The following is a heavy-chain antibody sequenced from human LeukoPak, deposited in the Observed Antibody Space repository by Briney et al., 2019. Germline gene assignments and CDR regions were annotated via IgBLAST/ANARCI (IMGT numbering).Heavy chain of an antibody. CDR1: GYTFTSYY. J-gene: IGHJ5*02. CDR2: INPSGGST. V-gene: IGHV1-46*01. CDR3: ARDPSNYDFWRGFDP. Sequence: ASVKVSCKASGYTFTSYYMHWVRQAPGQGLEWMGIINPSGGSTSYAQEFQGRVTMTRDTSTSTVYMELSSLRSEDTAVYYCARDPSNYDFWRGFDPWGQGTLVTVSS. D-gene: IGHD3-3*01.